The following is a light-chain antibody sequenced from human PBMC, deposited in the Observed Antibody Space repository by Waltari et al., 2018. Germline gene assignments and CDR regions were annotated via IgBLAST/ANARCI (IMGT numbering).Light chain of an antibody. V-gene: IGKV1-33*01. CDR2: DAS. CDR1: QDIRTY. J-gene: IGKJ2*01. Sequence: DTQMTQSPSSLSASVGDRVTITCQASQDIRTYLNWYQQRPGKAPELLMHDASSLETGVPSRFSGSGSGTDFTCTISSLQPEDIAIYYCQQYDSLPFTFGQGTKVEIK. CDR3: QQYDSLPFT.